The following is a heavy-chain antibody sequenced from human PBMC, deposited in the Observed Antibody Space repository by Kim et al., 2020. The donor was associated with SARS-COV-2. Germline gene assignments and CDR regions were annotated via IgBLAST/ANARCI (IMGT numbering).Heavy chain of an antibody. V-gene: IGHV3-33*01. J-gene: IGHJ3*01. D-gene: IGHD3-10*01. CDR1: GFTFSSYG. CDR3: ARDRIDYYGSGSPGL. CDR2: IWYDGSNK. Sequence: GGSLRLSCAASGFTFSSYGMHWVRQAPGKGLEWVAVIWYDGSNKYYADSVKGRFTISRDNSKNTLYLQMNSLRAEDTAVYYCARDRIDYYGSGSPGLWGQGTMVTVSS.